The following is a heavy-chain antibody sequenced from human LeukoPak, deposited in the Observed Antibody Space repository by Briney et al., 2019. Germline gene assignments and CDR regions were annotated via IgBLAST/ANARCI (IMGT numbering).Heavy chain of an antibody. D-gene: IGHD3-10*01. CDR2: INPNSGGT. J-gene: IGHJ4*02. CDR1: GYTFTGYY. CDR3: ARDRTTVRGVIGY. Sequence: ASVKVSCKASGYTFTGYYMHWVRQAPGQGLEWMGWINPNSGGTNYAQKFQGRVTMTRDTSISTAYMELSRLRSDDTAVYYCARDRTTVRGVIGYWGQGTLVTVSS. V-gene: IGHV1-2*02.